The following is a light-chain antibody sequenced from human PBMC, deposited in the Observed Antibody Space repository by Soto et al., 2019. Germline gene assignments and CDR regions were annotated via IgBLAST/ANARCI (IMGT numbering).Light chain of an antibody. J-gene: IGKJ1*01. V-gene: IGKV3D-20*02. CDR3: QQRSNWLGT. CDR2: DAS. CDR1: QSVSSSY. Sequence: VLTQSPGTLSLSPGDRATLSCRASQSVSSSYLGWYQQKPGQAPRLLIYDASNRATGIPARFSGSGFGTDFTLTINSLEPEDSAVYYCQQRSNWLGTFGQGTKVDIK.